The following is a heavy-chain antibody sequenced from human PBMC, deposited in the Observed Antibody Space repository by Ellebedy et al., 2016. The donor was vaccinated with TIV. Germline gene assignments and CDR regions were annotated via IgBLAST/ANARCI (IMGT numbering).Heavy chain of an antibody. V-gene: IGHV1-69*04. Sequence: AASVKVSCKASGGTFSSYAISWVRQAPGQGLEWMGRIIPILGIANYAQKFQGRVTITADKSTSTAYMELSSLRSEDTAVYYCARDLTTLSPFDYWGQGTLVTVSS. CDR1: GGTFSSYA. D-gene: IGHD2/OR15-2a*01. CDR3: ARDLTTLSPFDY. J-gene: IGHJ4*02. CDR2: IIPILGIA.